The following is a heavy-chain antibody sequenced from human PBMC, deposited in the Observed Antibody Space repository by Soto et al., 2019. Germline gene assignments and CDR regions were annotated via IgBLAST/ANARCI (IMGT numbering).Heavy chain of an antibody. CDR1: GGSFSGCY. CDR2: INHSGSP. Sequence: SVTLSLTCALYGGSFSGCYWSWIRQPPWKGLEWIGEINHSGSPNYNPSLKSRVTISVDTSKNQFSLKLSSVTAADTAVYYCARGRPIAAPLRWFDPWGQGTLVTVSS. V-gene: IGHV4-34*01. D-gene: IGHD6-6*01. CDR3: ARGRPIAAPLRWFDP. J-gene: IGHJ5*02.